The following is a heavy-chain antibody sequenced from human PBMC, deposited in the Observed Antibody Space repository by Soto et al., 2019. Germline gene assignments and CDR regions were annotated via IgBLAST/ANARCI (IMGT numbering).Heavy chain of an antibody. D-gene: IGHD2-2*01. J-gene: IGHJ6*02. Sequence: GGSLRLSCAASGFTFSSYAMSWVRQSPGKGLEWVSAISGSGGSTYYADSVKGRFTISRDNSKNTLYLQMNSLRAEDTAVYYCAKDARRYCSSTSCLYGMDVWGQGTTVTVSS. CDR1: GFTFSSYA. CDR2: ISGSGGST. V-gene: IGHV3-23*01. CDR3: AKDARRYCSSTSCLYGMDV.